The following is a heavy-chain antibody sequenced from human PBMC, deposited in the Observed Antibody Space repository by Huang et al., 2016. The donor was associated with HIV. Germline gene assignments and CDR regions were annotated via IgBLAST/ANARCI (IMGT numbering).Heavy chain of an antibody. D-gene: IGHD3-9*01. CDR2: INTKTRKP. CDR3: ARYRLTGTFLDS. J-gene: IGHJ4*02. Sequence: QVQLVQSGSELRKPGASVKVSCKASGYTFTTYSLSWVRQAPGQGLEWMGWINTKTRKPKYAKGFTGRFVFSLDTTVNTAYLQISSLKTDDTAKYFCARYRLTGTFLDSWGQGTQVTVSS. CDR1: GYTFTTYS. V-gene: IGHV7-4-1*02.